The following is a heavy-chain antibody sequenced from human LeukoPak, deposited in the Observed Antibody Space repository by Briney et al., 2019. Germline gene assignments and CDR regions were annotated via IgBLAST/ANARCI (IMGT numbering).Heavy chain of an antibody. CDR1: GFTFNNYA. CDR3: SRAYSTGWLGINDF. CDR2: IRNKANGGTA. J-gene: IGHJ4*02. Sequence: GGSLRLSCSASGFTFNNYAMHWVRQAPGKGLEWVGFIRNKANGGTADYAASVKGRFTISRDDSKTIAYLQMNSLKNEDTAVYFCSRAYSTGWLGINDFWGQGALVTVSS. V-gene: IGHV3-49*04. D-gene: IGHD6-19*01.